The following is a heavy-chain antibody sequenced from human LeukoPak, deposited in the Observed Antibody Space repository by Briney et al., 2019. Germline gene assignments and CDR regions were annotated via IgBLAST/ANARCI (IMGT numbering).Heavy chain of an antibody. CDR3: TTRSPARYCSDGACYSSADY. V-gene: IGHV3-15*07. J-gene: IGHJ4*02. D-gene: IGHD2-15*01. CDR1: GFTFSGSA. Sequence: GGSLRLSCAASGFTFSGSAIHWVRQAPGKGLEWVGHIKSKVDGGTPDYVAPVKGRFTISRDDSRNTLYLQMSSLNTEDTAVYYCTTRSPARYCSDGACYSSADYWGQGTLVTVSS. CDR2: IKSKVDGGTP.